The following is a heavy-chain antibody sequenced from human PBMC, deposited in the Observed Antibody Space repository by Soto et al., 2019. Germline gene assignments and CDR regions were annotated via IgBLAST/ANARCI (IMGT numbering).Heavy chain of an antibody. CDR3: ARTRYYYDSSGPIDY. CDR1: GYTFTGYY. Sequence: QVQLVQSGAEVKKPGASVKVSCKASGYTFTGYYMHWVRQAPGQGLEWMGWINPNSGGTNYAQKFQGWVTMTRDTSISTAYMELSRLRSDDTAVYYCARTRYYYDSSGPIDYWGQGTLVTVSS. CDR2: INPNSGGT. D-gene: IGHD3-22*01. V-gene: IGHV1-2*04. J-gene: IGHJ4*02.